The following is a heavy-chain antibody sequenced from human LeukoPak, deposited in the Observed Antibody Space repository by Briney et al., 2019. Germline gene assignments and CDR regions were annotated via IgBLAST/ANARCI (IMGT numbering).Heavy chain of an antibody. CDR3: AKAGYCSGGSCYEAFDI. J-gene: IGHJ3*02. CDR2: IYSGGST. V-gene: IGHV3-66*01. CDR1: GFTVSSNY. Sequence: PGGSLRLSCAASGFTVSSNYMSWVRQAPGKGLEWVSVIYSGGSTYYADSVKGRFTISRDNSKNTLYLQMNSLRAEDTAVYYCAKAGYCSGGSCYEAFDIWGQGTMVTVSS. D-gene: IGHD2-15*01.